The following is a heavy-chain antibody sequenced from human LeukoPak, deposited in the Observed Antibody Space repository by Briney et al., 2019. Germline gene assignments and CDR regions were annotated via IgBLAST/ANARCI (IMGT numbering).Heavy chain of an antibody. CDR2: ISYDGSNK. Sequence: GGSLRLSCAASGFTFSSYGMHWVRQAPGKGLEWVAVISYDGSNKYYADSVKGRFTISRDNSKNTLYLQMNSLRAEDTAVYYCAKDEWELSYFDYWGQGTLVTVSS. D-gene: IGHD1-26*01. V-gene: IGHV3-30*18. CDR3: AKDEWELSYFDY. J-gene: IGHJ4*02. CDR1: GFTFSSYG.